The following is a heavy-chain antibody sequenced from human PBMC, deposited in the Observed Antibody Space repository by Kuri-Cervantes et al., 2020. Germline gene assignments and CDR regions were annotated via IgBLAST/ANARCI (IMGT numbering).Heavy chain of an antibody. V-gene: IGHV1-8*02. D-gene: IGHD3-22*01. CDR2: MNPNSGNT. J-gene: IGHJ4*02. CDR1: GYTFTSYD. CDR3: ARGKVVISPFDY. Sequence: ASVKVSCKASGYTFTSYDINWVRRATGQGLEWMGWMNPNSGNTGYAQKFQGRVTMTRNTSISTAYMELSSLRSEDTAVYYCARGKVVISPFDYWGQGTLVTVSS.